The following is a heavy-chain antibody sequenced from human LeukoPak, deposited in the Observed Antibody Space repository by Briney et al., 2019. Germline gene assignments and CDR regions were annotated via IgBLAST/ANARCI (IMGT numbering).Heavy chain of an antibody. CDR1: GGSISSYY. V-gene: IGHV4-59*01. Sequence: ASETLSLTCTVSGGSISSYYWSWIRQPPGKGLEWIGYIYYSGSTNYNPSLKSRVTISVDTSKNQFSLKLSSVTAADTAVYYCARVVGYYDSSGYYIDYWGQGTLVTVSS. CDR3: ARVVGYYDSSGYYIDY. J-gene: IGHJ4*02. CDR2: IYYSGST. D-gene: IGHD3-22*01.